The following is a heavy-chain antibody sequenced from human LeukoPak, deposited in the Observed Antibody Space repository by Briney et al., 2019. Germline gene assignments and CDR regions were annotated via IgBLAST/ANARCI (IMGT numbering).Heavy chain of an antibody. J-gene: IGHJ4*02. CDR1: GFSVSSDY. Sequence: GGSLRLSCAAPGFSVSSDYMNWVRQAPGKGLGWVSSIHIDDRTFYADSVKGRFTISRDNSKNTLYLEMNSLRAEDTAVYHCARKGVSGWNFDYWGQGTLVTVSS. CDR2: IHIDDRT. D-gene: IGHD6-25*01. CDR3: ARKGVSGWNFDY. V-gene: IGHV3-53*01.